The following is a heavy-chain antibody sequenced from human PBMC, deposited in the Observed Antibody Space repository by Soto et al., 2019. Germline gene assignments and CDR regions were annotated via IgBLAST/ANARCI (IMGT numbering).Heavy chain of an antibody. Sequence: PGGSLRLSCAASGFTFSNAWMSWVRQAPGKGLEWVGRIKSKTDGGTTDYAAPVKGRFTISRDDSKNTLYLQMNSLKTEDTAVYYCTTDRGYDYSVQATYGMDVWGQGTTVTVSS. CDR2: IKSKTDGGTT. V-gene: IGHV3-15*01. J-gene: IGHJ6*02. CDR3: TTDRGYDYSVQATYGMDV. CDR1: GFTFSNAW. D-gene: IGHD3-22*01.